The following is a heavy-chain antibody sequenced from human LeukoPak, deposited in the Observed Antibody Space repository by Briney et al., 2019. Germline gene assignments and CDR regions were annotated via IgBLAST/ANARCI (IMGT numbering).Heavy chain of an antibody. CDR2: IYYSGST. V-gene: IGHV4-39*01. Sequence: PSETLSLTCAVSGXSISSSSYYWGWIRQPPGKGLEWIGSIYYSGSTYYNPSLKSRVTISVDTSKNQFSLKLSSVTAADTAVYYCATSSAGITVYDYWGQGTLVTVSS. CDR1: GXSISSSSYY. CDR3: ATSSAGITVYDY. J-gene: IGHJ4*02. D-gene: IGHD1-20*01.